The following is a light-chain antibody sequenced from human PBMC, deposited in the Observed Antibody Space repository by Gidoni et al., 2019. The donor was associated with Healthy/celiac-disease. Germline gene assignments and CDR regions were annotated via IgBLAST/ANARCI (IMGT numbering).Light chain of an antibody. V-gene: IGKV4-1*01. CDR3: QQYYSTPRT. J-gene: IGKJ1*01. CDR1: QSVLYSSNNKNY. CDR2: WAS. Sequence: DIVMTQSPDSLAVSLGDRATINCKSSQSVLYSSNNKNYLAWYQQKPGQPPTLLIYWASTRESGVPDRFTGSGSGTEFTLTISSLQAEDVAVYYCQQYYSTPRTFGQGTKVEIK.